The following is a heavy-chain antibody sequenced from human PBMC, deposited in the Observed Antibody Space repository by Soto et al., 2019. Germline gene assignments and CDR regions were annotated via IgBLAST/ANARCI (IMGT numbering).Heavy chain of an antibody. CDR1: GGSISSYY. CDR3: ARAVGVRSWYDY. J-gene: IGHJ4*02. Sequence: QVQLQESGPGLVKPSETLSLTCTVSGGSISSYYWSWIRLPPGKGLEWIGYIYYSGSTNNNPSLKGRVTISVDTSTNQFSLKLSSVTAADSAVYYCARAVGVRSWYDYWGQGTLVTVSS. CDR2: IYYSGST. V-gene: IGHV4-59*01. D-gene: IGHD6-13*01.